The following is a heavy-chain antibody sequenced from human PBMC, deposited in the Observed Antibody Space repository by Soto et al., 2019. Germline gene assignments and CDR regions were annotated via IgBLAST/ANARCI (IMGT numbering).Heavy chain of an antibody. Sequence: SETLSLTCAVPGGSISSGGYAWSWIRQPPGKGLEWIGYIYHSGSTYYNPSLKSRVTISVDRSKNQFSLKLSSVTAADTAVYYCARQFIGEDGARYFDYWGQGTLVTVSS. V-gene: IGHV4-30-2*01. CDR2: IYHSGST. CDR3: ARQFIGEDGARYFDY. CDR1: GGSISSGGYA. D-gene: IGHD1-26*01. J-gene: IGHJ4*02.